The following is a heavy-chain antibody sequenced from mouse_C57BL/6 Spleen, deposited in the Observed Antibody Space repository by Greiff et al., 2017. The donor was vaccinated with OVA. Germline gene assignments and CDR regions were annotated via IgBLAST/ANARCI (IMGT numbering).Heavy chain of an antibody. CDR2: ISYDGSN. CDR1: GYSITSGYY. J-gene: IGHJ4*01. D-gene: IGHD2-4*01. CDR3: ASSGDYDVGRYYAMDY. V-gene: IGHV3-6*01. Sequence: EVKLEESGPGLVKPSQSLSLTCSVTGYSITSGYYWNWIRQFPGNKLEWMGYISYDGSNNYNPSLKNRISITRDTSKNQFFLKLNSVTTEDTATYYCASSGDYDVGRYYAMDYWGQGTSVTVSS.